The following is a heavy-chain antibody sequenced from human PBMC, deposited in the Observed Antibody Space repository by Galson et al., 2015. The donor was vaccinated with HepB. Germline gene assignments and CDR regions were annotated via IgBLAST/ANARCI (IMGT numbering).Heavy chain of an antibody. CDR2: ISYSGGST. Sequence: SLRLSCAASGFTFSSYAMSWVRQAPGKGLEWVSTISYSGGSTYYADSVKGRFTISRDNSKNTLYLQMNSLRAEDTAVYYCAKDVSSGSYFDYWGQGTLVTVSS. CDR1: GFTFSSYA. D-gene: IGHD6-19*01. CDR3: AKDVSSGSYFDY. J-gene: IGHJ4*02. V-gene: IGHV3-23*01.